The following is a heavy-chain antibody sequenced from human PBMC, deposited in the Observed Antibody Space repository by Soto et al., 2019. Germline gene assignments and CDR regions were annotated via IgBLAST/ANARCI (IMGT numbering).Heavy chain of an antibody. V-gene: IGHV1-69*02. D-gene: IGHD4-17*01. Sequence: QVQLVQSGAEVKKPGSSVKVSCKASGGTFSSYTISWVRQAPGQGLEWMGRIIPILGIANYAQKFQGRVTITADKSTSTAYMELSSLRSEDTAVYYCARETTVTTGFRYWGQGTLVTVSS. CDR1: GGTFSSYT. CDR3: ARETTVTTGFRY. J-gene: IGHJ4*02. CDR2: IIPILGIA.